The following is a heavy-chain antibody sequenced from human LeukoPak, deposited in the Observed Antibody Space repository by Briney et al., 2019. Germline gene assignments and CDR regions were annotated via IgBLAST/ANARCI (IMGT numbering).Heavy chain of an antibody. CDR3: ASGGSYFGY. V-gene: IGHV3-7*05. CDR1: GFTFSSYW. Sequence: GGSLRLSCVGSGFTFSSYWMSWVRQAPGKGLEWVANIKQDGSEKYYVDSVKGRFTISRDNAKNSLFLQMNSLRADDTAVYYCASGGSYFGYWGQGTLVTVSS. J-gene: IGHJ4*02. CDR2: IKQDGSEK.